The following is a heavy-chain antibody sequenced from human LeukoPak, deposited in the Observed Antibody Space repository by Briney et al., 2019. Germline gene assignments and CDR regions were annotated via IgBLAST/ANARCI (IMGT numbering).Heavy chain of an antibody. CDR1: GGSFSGYY. CDR2: INHSGST. J-gene: IGHJ4*02. D-gene: IGHD1-26*01. Sequence: SETQSLTCAVYGGSFSGYYWSWIRQPPGKGLEWIGEINHSGSTNYNPSLKSRVTISVDTSKNQFSLKLSSVTAADTAVYYCARVARGSRDLGYWGQGKLVTVSS. V-gene: IGHV4-34*01. CDR3: ARVARGSRDLGY.